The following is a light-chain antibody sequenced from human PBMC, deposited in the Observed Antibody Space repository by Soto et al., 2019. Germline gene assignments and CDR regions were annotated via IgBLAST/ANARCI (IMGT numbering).Light chain of an antibody. CDR1: QSISNY. CDR2: AAS. V-gene: IGKV1-39*01. CDR3: LKSYSTPRS. J-gene: IGKJ2*01. Sequence: DIPMTQSPSSLSASVGDIVTITCRASQSISNYLNWYQQKPGKAPKLLIYAASSLQRRIPSRFSGSGSGTNYNLTISSLQPEDFATYYFLKSYSTPRSFVQRTHLEIK.